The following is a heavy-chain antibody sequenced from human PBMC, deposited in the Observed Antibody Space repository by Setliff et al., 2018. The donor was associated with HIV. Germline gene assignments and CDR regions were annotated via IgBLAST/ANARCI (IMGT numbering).Heavy chain of an antibody. D-gene: IGHD6-19*01. V-gene: IGHV4-61*01. J-gene: IGHJ3*02. Sequence: SETLSLTCTVSGGSISSGSYFWNWIRQPPGKGLEWIGYIYYSGVTNYNPTLKSRVTISLDTSKNQFSLKLTSVTAADTAVYYCASTASGWFDAFDIWGQGTMVTVSS. CDR2: IYYSGVT. CDR3: ASTASGWFDAFDI. CDR1: GGSISSGSYF.